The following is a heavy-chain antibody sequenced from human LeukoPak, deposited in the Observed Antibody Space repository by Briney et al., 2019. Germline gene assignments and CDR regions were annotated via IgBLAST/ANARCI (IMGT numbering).Heavy chain of an antibody. CDR3: ARDPLGDYYFDY. Sequence: GGSLRLSCAASGFTFSSYSMNWVRQAPGKGLEWVSSISSSSSYIYYADSVKGRFTISRDNAKNSLYLQMNSLRAEDTAVYYCARDPLGDYYFDYWGQGTLVTVSS. D-gene: IGHD3-10*01. J-gene: IGHJ4*02. V-gene: IGHV3-21*01. CDR2: ISSSSSYI. CDR1: GFTFSSYS.